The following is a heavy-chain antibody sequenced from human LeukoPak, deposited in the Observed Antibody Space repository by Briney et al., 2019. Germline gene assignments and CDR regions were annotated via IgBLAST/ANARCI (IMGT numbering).Heavy chain of an antibody. V-gene: IGHV3-48*03. Sequence: PGGSLRLSCVASGFTFSSYEMNWVRQAPGKGLEWVSYISRTGSATYYADSVKGRLTISRDNAKNSLYLQMNSLRAEDTAVYYCARVADSGGNSDYWGQGTLVTVSS. CDR2: ISRTGSAT. CDR3: ARVADSGGNSDY. D-gene: IGHD4-23*01. J-gene: IGHJ4*02. CDR1: GFTFSSYE.